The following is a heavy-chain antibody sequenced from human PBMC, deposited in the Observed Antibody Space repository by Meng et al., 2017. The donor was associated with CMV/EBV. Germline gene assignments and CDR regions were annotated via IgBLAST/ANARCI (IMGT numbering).Heavy chain of an antibody. J-gene: IGHJ3*02. Sequence: GGSLRLSCAASGFTVSSNYVNWVRQAPGKGLEWVSVIYSGGSTYYADPVKGRFTISRDNSKNTVYLQMNSLRAEDTAVYYCARDSDSSGYYGAFDIWGQGTMVTVSS. CDR1: GFTVSSNY. CDR3: ARDSDSSGYYGAFDI. D-gene: IGHD3-22*01. CDR2: IYSGGST. V-gene: IGHV3-53*05.